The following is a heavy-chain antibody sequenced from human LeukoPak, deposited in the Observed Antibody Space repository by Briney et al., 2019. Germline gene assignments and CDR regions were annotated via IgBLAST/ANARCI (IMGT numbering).Heavy chain of an antibody. Sequence: PGGSLRLSCAASGFTFSSYAMSWVRQAPGKGLEWVSAISGSGGSTYYADSVKGRFTISRDNSKNTLYLQMNSLRAEDTAVYYCAKAFSGSYYVSYFDYWGLGTLVTVSS. J-gene: IGHJ4*02. CDR1: GFTFSSYA. CDR3: AKAFSGSYYVSYFDY. D-gene: IGHD1-26*01. CDR2: ISGSGGST. V-gene: IGHV3-23*01.